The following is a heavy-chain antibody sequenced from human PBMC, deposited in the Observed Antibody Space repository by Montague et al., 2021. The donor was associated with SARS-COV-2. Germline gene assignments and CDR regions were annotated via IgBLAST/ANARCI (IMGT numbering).Heavy chain of an antibody. CDR3: ASPTYYYDSSGSDAFDI. Sequence: SETLSLTCTVSGGSISSSNYYWGWIRQPPGKGLEWIGSIYYSGSTYYNPSLKSRATIFVDTSKNQFSLKLSSVTAQDTPVYYCASPTYYYDSSGSDAFDIWGQGTMVTVSS. J-gene: IGHJ3*02. D-gene: IGHD3-22*01. V-gene: IGHV4-39*01. CDR2: IYYSGST. CDR1: GGSISSSNYY.